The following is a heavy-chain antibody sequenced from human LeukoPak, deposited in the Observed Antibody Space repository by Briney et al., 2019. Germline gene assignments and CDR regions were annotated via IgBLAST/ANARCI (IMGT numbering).Heavy chain of an antibody. CDR3: ARKGELDY. CDR1: GFTFSSYG. Sequence: PGRSLRLSCAASGFTFSSYGMHWVRQAPGEGLEWVSYISSSSNTIYYADSVKGRFTISRDNAKNSLYLQMNSLRDEDTAVYYCARKGELDYWGQGTLVTVSS. V-gene: IGHV3-48*02. CDR2: ISSSSNTI. D-gene: IGHD3-16*01. J-gene: IGHJ4*02.